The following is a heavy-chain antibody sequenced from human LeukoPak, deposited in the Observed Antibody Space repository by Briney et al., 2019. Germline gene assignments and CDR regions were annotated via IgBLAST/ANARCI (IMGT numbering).Heavy chain of an antibody. D-gene: IGHD6-13*01. CDR3: AKVLGEYSIRSKPLDT. V-gene: IGHV3-30*02. CDR2: IRYDGSNK. Sequence: GGSLRLSCATSGFTFSAYGMHWVRQAPVKGLEWVAFIRYDGSNKYYPDSVRGRFTVSRDNLKNTLYLQMNSLRPEDTAVYYCAKVLGEYSIRSKPLDTWGQGTLGTVSS. J-gene: IGHJ5*02. CDR1: GFTFSAYG.